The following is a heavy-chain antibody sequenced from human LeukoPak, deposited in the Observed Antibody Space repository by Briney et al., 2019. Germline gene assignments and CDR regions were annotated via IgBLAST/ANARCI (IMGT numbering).Heavy chain of an antibody. J-gene: IGHJ3*02. CDR2: IYHSGST. D-gene: IGHD3-22*01. CDR3: ARAYYDSSGYDDAFDI. Sequence: SQTLSLTCAVSGGSISSGGYSWSWIRQPPGKGLEWIGYIYHSGSTYYNPSLKSRVTISVDRSKNQFSLKLSSVTAADTAVYYCARAYYDSSGYDDAFDIWGQGTVVTVSS. CDR1: GGSISSGGYS. V-gene: IGHV4-30-2*01.